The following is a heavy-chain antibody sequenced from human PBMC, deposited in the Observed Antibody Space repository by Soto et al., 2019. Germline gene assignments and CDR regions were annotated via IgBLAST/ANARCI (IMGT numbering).Heavy chain of an antibody. Sequence: GGSLRLSCAASGFTFSSYWMSWVRQAPGKGLEWVANIKQDGSEKYYVDSVKGRFTISRDNAKNSLYLQMNSLRAEDTAVYYCARGYYDFWSGYYTGYYYYYMDVWGKGTTVTVSS. J-gene: IGHJ6*03. V-gene: IGHV3-7*04. CDR1: GFTFSSYW. CDR3: ARGYYDFWSGYYTGYYYYYMDV. D-gene: IGHD3-3*01. CDR2: IKQDGSEK.